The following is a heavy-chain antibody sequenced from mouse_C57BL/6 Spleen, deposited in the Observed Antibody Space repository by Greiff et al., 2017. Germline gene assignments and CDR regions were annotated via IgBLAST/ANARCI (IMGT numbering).Heavy chain of an antibody. V-gene: IGHV6-3*01. Sequence: EVKLMESGGGLVQPGGSMKLSCVAFGFTFSNYWMNWVRQSPEKGLEWVAQIRLKSDNYATHYAESVKGRFTISRDDSKSSVYLQMNNLRAEDTGIYYCTGKASRGAWFAYWGQGTLVTVSA. CDR3: TGKASRGAWFAY. J-gene: IGHJ3*01. CDR2: IRLKSDNYAT. CDR1: GFTFSNYW. D-gene: IGHD6-1*01.